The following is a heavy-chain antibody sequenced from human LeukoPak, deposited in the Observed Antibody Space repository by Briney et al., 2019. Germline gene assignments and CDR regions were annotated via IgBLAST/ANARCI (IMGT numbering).Heavy chain of an antibody. D-gene: IGHD6-13*01. V-gene: IGHV3-48*03. J-gene: IGHJ3*01. CDR3: ARDYIASL. CDR1: GFTFSNYE. CDR2: ISRSGSTK. Sequence: GGSLRLSCAASGFTFSNYEMHWVRQAPGKGLEWVTYISRSGSTKYYADSVKGRFTISRDNAKNSLYLQMSSLRAEDTAVYYCARDYIASLWGQGTMVTVSS.